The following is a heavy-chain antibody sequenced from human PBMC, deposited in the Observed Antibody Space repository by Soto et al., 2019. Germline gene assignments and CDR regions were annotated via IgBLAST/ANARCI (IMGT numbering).Heavy chain of an antibody. CDR3: AKEGGLSGSYYISSSYYFDS. D-gene: IGHD1-26*01. CDR1: GFIFRSYG. J-gene: IGHJ4*02. Sequence: GGSLRLSCAASGFIFRSYGMHWVRQAPGKGLEWVAIISYDGSNTYYADSVKGRFTISRDNSKNTLYLQMNSLRAEDTSVYYCAKEGGLSGSYYISSSYYFDSWGQGTLVTVSS. V-gene: IGHV3-30*18. CDR2: ISYDGSNT.